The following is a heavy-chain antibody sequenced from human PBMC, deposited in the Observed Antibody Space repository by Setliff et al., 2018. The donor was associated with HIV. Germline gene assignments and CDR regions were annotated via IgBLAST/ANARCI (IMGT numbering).Heavy chain of an antibody. CDR3: ARDSAAWVTELGILGY. V-gene: IGHV3-66*02. CDR1: GFTVSSNY. D-gene: IGHD3-3*01. CDR2: IYSGGST. J-gene: IGHJ4*02. Sequence: GGSLRLSCAAFGFTVSSNYMSWVCQAPGKGLEWVSVIYSGGSTYYADSVKGRFTISRDNPRNTVYLQMTGLRLDDTAVYYCARDSAAWVTELGILGYWGQGTLVTVSS.